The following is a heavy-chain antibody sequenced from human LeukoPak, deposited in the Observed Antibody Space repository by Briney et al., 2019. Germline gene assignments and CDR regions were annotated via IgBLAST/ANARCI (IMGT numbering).Heavy chain of an antibody. CDR1: GFSVRDYA. Sequence: GGSLRLSCAASGFSVRDYAMHWVRQAPGKGLEWVAVMSYEETYKNYAEAVKGRFTISRDNAKNSLYLQMNSLRAEDTALYYCAKDIYSPLGGSGSYYPYFDYWGQGTLVTVSS. J-gene: IGHJ4*02. V-gene: IGHV3-30*18. D-gene: IGHD3-10*01. CDR3: AKDIYSPLGGSGSYYPYFDY. CDR2: MSYEETYK.